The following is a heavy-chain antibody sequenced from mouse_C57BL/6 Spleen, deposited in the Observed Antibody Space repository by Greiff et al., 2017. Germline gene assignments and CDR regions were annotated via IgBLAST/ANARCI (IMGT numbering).Heavy chain of an antibody. Sequence: QVQLQQPGAELVKPGASVKLSCKASGYTFTSYWMHWVKQRPGRGLEWIGRIDPNSGGTKYNEKFKGKATLTVDKPSSTAYMQLSSLTSEDSAVYYCARDYGSSHWYFDVWGTGTTVTVSS. V-gene: IGHV1-72*01. D-gene: IGHD1-1*01. CDR2: IDPNSGGT. CDR1: GYTFTSYW. J-gene: IGHJ1*03. CDR3: ARDYGSSHWYFDV.